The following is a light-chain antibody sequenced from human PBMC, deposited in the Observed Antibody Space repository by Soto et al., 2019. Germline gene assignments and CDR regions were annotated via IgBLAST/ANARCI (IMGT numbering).Light chain of an antibody. CDR1: QSISSY. CDR2: AAS. J-gene: IGKJ1*01. Sequence: QVTQSDSPMSASVGTRVTIAGRASQSISSYLTWYQQKPGKAPELVIYAASSLQSGVPSRFSGSGSGTDFTLTISGLQSEDFATYYCQQYYTFPPTFGQGTKVDIK. CDR3: QQYYTFPPT. V-gene: IGKV1-16*01.